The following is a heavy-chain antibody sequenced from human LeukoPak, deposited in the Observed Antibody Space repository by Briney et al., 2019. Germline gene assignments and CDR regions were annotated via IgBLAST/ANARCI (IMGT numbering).Heavy chain of an antibody. D-gene: IGHD1-26*01. CDR3: ARNGGYGKFDY. J-gene: IGHJ4*02. CDR1: GYSISSIYY. CDR2: IDHTGTT. Sequence: SETLSLTCAVSGYSISSIYYWGWIRRPPGKGLEWIGTIDHTGTTYYNPSLKSRVTLSVDTSKNQFSLTLNSVTAADTAFYYCARNGGYGKFDYWGQGTLVTVSS. V-gene: IGHV4-38-2*01.